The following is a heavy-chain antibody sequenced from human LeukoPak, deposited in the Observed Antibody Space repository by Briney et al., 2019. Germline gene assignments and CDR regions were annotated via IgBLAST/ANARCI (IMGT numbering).Heavy chain of an antibody. CDR3: ARDPKRQYYYDSSGYCNIFDY. V-gene: IGHV3-30*04. J-gene: IGHJ4*02. CDR2: ISYDGSTK. D-gene: IGHD3-22*01. CDR1: GFTFSSYA. Sequence: GGSLRLSCAASGFTFSSYAIHWVRQAPGKGLEWVALISYDGSTKYSTDSVKGRFTISRDNAKNSLYLQMNSLRAEDTAVYYCARDPKRQYYYDSSGYCNIFDYWGQGTLVTVSS.